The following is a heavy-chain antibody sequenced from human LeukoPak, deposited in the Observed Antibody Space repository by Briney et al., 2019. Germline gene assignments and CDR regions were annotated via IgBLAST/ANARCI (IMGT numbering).Heavy chain of an antibody. D-gene: IGHD3-22*01. CDR1: GFIFNNYA. V-gene: IGHV3-30*04. CDR2: ISSDGSKK. J-gene: IGHJ4*02. Sequence: GGSLRLSCAASGFIFNNYAMHWVRQAPGKGLEWVALISSDGSKKDYADSVKGRFTISRDNAKNSLYLQMNSLRAEDTAVYYCAGGDSSGYYNFDYWGQGTLVTVSS. CDR3: AGGDSSGYYNFDY.